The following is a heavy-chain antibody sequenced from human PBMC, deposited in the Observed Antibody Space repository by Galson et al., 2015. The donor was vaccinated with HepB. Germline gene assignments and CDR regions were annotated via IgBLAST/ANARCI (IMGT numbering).Heavy chain of an antibody. CDR1: GFTFSSYA. D-gene: IGHD1-1*01. CDR2: ISYDGSNK. J-gene: IGHJ6*02. CDR3: ARDRSTTYYYYYGMDV. V-gene: IGHV3-30-3*01. Sequence: SLRLSCAASGFTFSSYAMHWVRQAPGKGLEWVAVISYDGSNKYYADSVKGRFTISRDNSKNTLYLQMNSLRAEDTAVYYCARDRSTTYYYYYGMDVWGQGTTVTVSS.